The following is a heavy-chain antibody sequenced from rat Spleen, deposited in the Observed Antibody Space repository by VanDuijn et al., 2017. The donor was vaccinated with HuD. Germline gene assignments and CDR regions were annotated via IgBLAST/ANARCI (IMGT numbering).Heavy chain of an antibody. D-gene: IGHD3-1*01. J-gene: IGHJ4*01. CDR3: TRHAPYYYVMDA. CDR1: GFTFNNYW. CDR2: INKTGGST. Sequence: EVQLVESGGGLVQPGRSLKLSCVASGFTFNNYWMTWIRQAPGKGLEWVASINKTGGSTYYPDSVKGRFSISRDNAKSTLYLQMNSLRSEDTATYYCTRHAPYYYVMDAWGQGASVTVSS. V-gene: IGHV5-31*01.